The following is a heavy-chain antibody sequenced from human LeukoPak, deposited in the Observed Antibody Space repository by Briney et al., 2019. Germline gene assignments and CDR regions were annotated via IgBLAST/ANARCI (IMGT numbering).Heavy chain of an antibody. CDR2: INHSGST. V-gene: IGHV4-4*02. Sequence: SGTLSLTCAVSGGSISSSNWWSWVRQPPGKGLEWIGEINHSGSTNYNPSLKSRVTISVDTSKNQFSLKLSSVTAADTAVCYCAREGNYDILTGLDAFDIWGQGTMVTVSS. D-gene: IGHD3-9*01. J-gene: IGHJ3*02. CDR3: AREGNYDILTGLDAFDI. CDR1: GGSISSSNW.